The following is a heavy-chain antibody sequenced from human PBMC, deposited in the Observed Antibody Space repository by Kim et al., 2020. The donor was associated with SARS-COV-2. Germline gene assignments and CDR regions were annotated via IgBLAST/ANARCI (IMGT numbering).Heavy chain of an antibody. CDR1: GGSFSGYY. J-gene: IGHJ4*02. V-gene: IGHV4-34*01. CDR2: INHSGST. Sequence: SETLSLTCAVYGGSFSGYYWSWIRQPPGKGLEWIGEINHSGSTNYNPSLKSRVTISVDTSKNQFSLKLSSVTAAATAVYYCARGGEAVAADYWGQGTLVTVSS. CDR3: ARGGEAVAADY. D-gene: IGHD6-19*01.